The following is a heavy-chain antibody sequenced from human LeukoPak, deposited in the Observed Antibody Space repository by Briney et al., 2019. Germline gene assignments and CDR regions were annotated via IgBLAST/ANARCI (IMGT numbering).Heavy chain of an antibody. CDR2: ISSGGTT. V-gene: IGHV3-53*01. Sequence: ETLSLTCAVYGGSFSGYYWSWIRQPPGKGLEWVSVISSGGTTDYADSVKGRFTISRDNSKNTLYLQMKTLRAEDTAVYYCARGVYSYDSYYFDWWGQGTLVTVSS. CDR3: ARGVYSYDSYYFDW. J-gene: IGHJ4*02. CDR1: GGSFSGYY. D-gene: IGHD3-16*01.